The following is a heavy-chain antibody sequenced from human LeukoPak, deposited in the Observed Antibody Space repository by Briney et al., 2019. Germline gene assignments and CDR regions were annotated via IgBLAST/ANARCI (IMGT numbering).Heavy chain of an antibody. CDR1: GFTVSSNY. CDR3: AKDSRFLEWLLNYAFDI. D-gene: IGHD3-3*01. CDR2: ISGSGGST. J-gene: IGHJ3*02. Sequence: GGSLRLSCAASGFTVSSNYMSWVRQAPGKGLEWVSAISGSGGSTYYADSVKGRFTISRDNSKNTLYLQMNSLRAEDTAVYYCAKDSRFLEWLLNYAFDIWGQGTMVTVSS. V-gene: IGHV3-23*01.